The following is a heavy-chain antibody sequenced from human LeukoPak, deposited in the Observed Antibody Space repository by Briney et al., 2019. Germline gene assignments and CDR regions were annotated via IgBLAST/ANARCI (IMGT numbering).Heavy chain of an antibody. CDR3: ARGPITIFGVVVLYYFDY. CDR1: GGSISSGSYY. J-gene: IGHJ4*02. D-gene: IGHD3-3*01. CDR2: IYTSGST. Sequence: PSETLSLTCTVSGGSISSGSYYWSWIRQPAGKGLEWIGRIYTSGSTNYNPSLKSRVTISVDTSKNQFSLKLSSVTAADTAVYYCARGPITIFGVVVLYYFDYWGQGTLVTVSS. V-gene: IGHV4-61*02.